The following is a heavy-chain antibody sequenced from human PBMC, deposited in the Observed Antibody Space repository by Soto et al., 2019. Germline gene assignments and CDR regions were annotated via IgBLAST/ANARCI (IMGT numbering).Heavy chain of an antibody. CDR1: GGSFSGYC. D-gene: IGHD6-19*01. Sequence: SETLSLTCAVYGGSFSGYCWSWIRQPPGKGLEWIGEINHSGSTNYNPSLKSRVTISVDTSKNQFSLKLSSVTAADTAVYYCARPAVAGTWGYYYYGMDVWGQGTTVT. V-gene: IGHV4-34*01. CDR3: ARPAVAGTWGYYYYGMDV. J-gene: IGHJ6*02. CDR2: INHSGST.